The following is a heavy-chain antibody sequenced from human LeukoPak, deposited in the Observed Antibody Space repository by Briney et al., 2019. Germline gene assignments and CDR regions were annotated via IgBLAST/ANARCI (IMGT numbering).Heavy chain of an antibody. D-gene: IGHD3-10*01. CDR3: ARXGVVRXXHXAFDI. Sequence: SETLSLTCTVSGGSISSSSYYWGWIRQPPGKGLEWIGYIYYSGSTNYNPSLKSRVTISVDTSKNQFSLKLSSVTAADTAVYXCARXGVVRXXHXAFDIWGQGTMVTVSS. J-gene: IGHJ3*02. CDR1: GGSISSSSYY. V-gene: IGHV4-61*05. CDR2: IYYSGST.